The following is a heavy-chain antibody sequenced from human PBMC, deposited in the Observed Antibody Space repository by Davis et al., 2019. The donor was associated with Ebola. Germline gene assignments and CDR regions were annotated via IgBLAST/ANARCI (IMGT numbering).Heavy chain of an antibody. D-gene: IGHD6-19*01. CDR3: ARNVAVAGHPGDY. CDR2: ISSSGSTI. V-gene: IGHV3-48*04. CDR1: GFTFSSYS. Sequence: GESLKISCAASGFTFSSYSMNWVRQAPGKGLEWVSYISSSGSTIYYADSVKGRFTISRDNAKNSLYLQMNSLRAEDTAVYYCARNVAVAGHPGDYWGQGTLVTVSS. J-gene: IGHJ4*02.